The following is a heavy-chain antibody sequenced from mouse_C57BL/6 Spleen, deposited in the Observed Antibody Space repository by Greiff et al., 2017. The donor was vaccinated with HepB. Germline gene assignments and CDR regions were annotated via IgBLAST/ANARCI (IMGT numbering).Heavy chain of an antibody. V-gene: IGHV1-69*01. CDR1: GYTFTSYW. D-gene: IGHD3-2*01. CDR3: AREDSAGYVRAMDY. CDR2: IDPSDSYT. Sequence: QVQLQQPGAELVMPGASVKLSCKASGYTFTSYWMHWVKQRPGPGLEWIGEIDPSDSYTNYNQKFKGKSTLTVDKSSSTAYMQLSSLTSEDSAVYYCAREDSAGYVRAMDYWGQGTSVTVSS. J-gene: IGHJ4*01.